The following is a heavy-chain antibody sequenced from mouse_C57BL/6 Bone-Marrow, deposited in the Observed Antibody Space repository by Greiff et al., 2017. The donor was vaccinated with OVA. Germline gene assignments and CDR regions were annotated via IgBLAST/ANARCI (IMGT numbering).Heavy chain of an antibody. CDR2: ISYDGSN. D-gene: IGHD2-14*01. V-gene: IGHV3-6*01. CDR1: GYSITSGYY. Sequence: VQLQQSGPGLVKPSQSLSLTCSVTGYSITSGYYWNWIRQFPGNKLEWMGYISYDGSNNYNPSLKNRISITRDTSKNQFFLKLHSVTTEDTATYDCARGVRRYAAGFAYWGQGTLVTVSA. CDR3: ARGVRRYAAGFAY. J-gene: IGHJ3*01.